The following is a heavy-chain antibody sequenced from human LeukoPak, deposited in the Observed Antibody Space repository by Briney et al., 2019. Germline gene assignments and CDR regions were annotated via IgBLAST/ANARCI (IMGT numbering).Heavy chain of an antibody. CDR3: ARHAVEAKWLQFYYFNH. D-gene: IGHD5-24*01. CDR1: GGSIRNSSFY. J-gene: IGHJ4*02. V-gene: IGHV4-39*01. Sequence: SQTLSLTCAVSGGSIRNSSFYWGWIRQPPGKGLEWIASIYNSGTTYYNPSIKSRITIFVDTSKNQVSLKLRSVTAADTAVYYCARHAVEAKWLQFYYFNHWGQGSLVTVSS. CDR2: IYNSGTT.